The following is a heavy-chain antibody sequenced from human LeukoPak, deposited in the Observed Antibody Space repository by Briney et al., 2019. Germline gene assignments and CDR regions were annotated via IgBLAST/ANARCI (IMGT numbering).Heavy chain of an antibody. J-gene: IGHJ4*01. V-gene: IGHV4-59*01. Sequence: SETLSLTCTVSGGSISSDYWSWIRQPPGKGLEWIGYIYYTGSTNYNPSLKSRVIISLDTSKNQLSLRLSSVTAADTAVYYCASDMGRFDIDYWGHGILVTVSS. CDR1: GGSISSDY. CDR3: ASDMGRFDIDY. D-gene: IGHD3-9*01. CDR2: IYYTGST.